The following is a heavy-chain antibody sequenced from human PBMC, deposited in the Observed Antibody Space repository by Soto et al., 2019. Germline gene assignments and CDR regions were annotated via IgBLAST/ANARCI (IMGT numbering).Heavy chain of an antibody. CDR3: AKGKSENGVDWLDP. Sequence: GGSLRLSCAASGFMFENYAMIWVRLAPGKGLEWVATVRGNSYGAYYADSVRGRFIISRDNSKNTMSLQLNSLRDDDTAIYYCAKGKSENGVDWLDPWGPGTLVTVSS. CDR2: VRGNSYGA. J-gene: IGHJ5*02. D-gene: IGHD2-8*01. V-gene: IGHV3-23*01. CDR1: GFMFENYA.